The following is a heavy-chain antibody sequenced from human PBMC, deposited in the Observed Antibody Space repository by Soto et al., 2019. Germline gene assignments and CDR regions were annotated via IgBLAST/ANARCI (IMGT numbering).Heavy chain of an antibody. J-gene: IGHJ6*02. Sequence: QVQLQESGPGLVKPSDTLSVTCTVSGGSVSGYYWSWIRQPPGKGLEYIGYIYYRGSTNYNPSLKSRVTMSVDTSRNQFSLKVNSVTAADTAVYYCARQQLLPFYYALDVWGQGTTVTVSS. CDR3: ARQQLLPFYYALDV. V-gene: IGHV4-59*02. CDR2: IYYRGST. D-gene: IGHD6-13*01. CDR1: GGSVSGYY.